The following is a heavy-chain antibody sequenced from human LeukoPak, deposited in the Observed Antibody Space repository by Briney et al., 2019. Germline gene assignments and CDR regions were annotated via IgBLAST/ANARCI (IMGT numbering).Heavy chain of an antibody. CDR1: GFTFSSHW. V-gene: IGHV3-7*01. CDR3: ARRGITISGVLVYHYSGLDV. D-gene: IGHD3-3*01. Sequence: GGSLRLSCAGSGFTFSSHWMNWVRQAPGKGLEWVASIKDDGSEKRYVDSVSGRFTISRDNAKNSLHLQMSSLRAEDTAVYYCARRGITISGVLVYHYSGLDVWGQGTTVTVSS. CDR2: IKDDGSEK. J-gene: IGHJ6*02.